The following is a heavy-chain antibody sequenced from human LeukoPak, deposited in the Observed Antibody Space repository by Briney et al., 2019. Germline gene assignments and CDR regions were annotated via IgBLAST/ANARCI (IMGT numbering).Heavy chain of an antibody. CDR2: ITSTSIYI. Sequence: GGSLRLSCAASEFTFSNYGMHWVRQAPGKGLEWVSSITSTSIYIYYADSLKGRFTISRDDAKNSLYLQMNSLRAEDTAVYYCASSRYDSSGYYGIIAYWGQGTLVTVSS. J-gene: IGHJ4*02. D-gene: IGHD3-22*01. CDR3: ASSRYDSSGYYGIIAY. V-gene: IGHV3-21*01. CDR1: EFTFSNYG.